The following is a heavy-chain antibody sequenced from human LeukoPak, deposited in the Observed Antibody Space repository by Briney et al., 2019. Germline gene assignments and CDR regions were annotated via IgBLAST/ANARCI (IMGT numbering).Heavy chain of an antibody. Sequence: ASVKVSCKASGSTFSSYDINWVRQATGQGLEWMGWMNPNSGDTGYPPRFQGRVTMNRDTSISTAYRELSSLRSEDTAVYYCARGPYGTGSHFDFWGQGTLVTVSS. J-gene: IGHJ4*02. CDR2: MNPNSGDT. D-gene: IGHD3-10*01. CDR1: GSTFSSYD. CDR3: ARGPYGTGSHFDF. V-gene: IGHV1-8*02.